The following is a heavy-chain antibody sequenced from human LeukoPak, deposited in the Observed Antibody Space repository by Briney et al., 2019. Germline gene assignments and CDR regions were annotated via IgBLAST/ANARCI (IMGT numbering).Heavy chain of an antibody. V-gene: IGHV3-23*01. D-gene: IGHD3-22*01. J-gene: IGHJ4*02. Sequence: GGSLTLSCAASGCTFSSYAMSWVRQAPGKGLEWVSAISGSGSSTYYADSVKGRFTISRENSKKTLYLQMNSLRAEDTAVYYCVNYYDSSGYYPYVYYFDYWGPGTLVTVSS. CDR3: VNYYDSSGYYPYVYYFDY. CDR2: ISGSGSST. CDR1: GCTFSSYA.